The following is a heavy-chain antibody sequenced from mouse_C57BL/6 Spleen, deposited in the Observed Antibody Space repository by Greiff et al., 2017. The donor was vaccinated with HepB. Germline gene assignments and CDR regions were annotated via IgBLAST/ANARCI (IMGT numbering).Heavy chain of an antibody. V-gene: IGHV5-17*01. Sequence: EVQLQESGGGLVKPGGSLKLSCAASGFTFSDYGMHWVRQAPEKGLEWVAYISSGSSTIYYADTVKGRFTISRDNAKNTLFLQMTSLRSEDTAMYYCARGYYGSSYEAMDYWGQGTSVTVSS. D-gene: IGHD1-1*01. J-gene: IGHJ4*01. CDR2: ISSGSSTI. CDR1: GFTFSDYG. CDR3: ARGYYGSSYEAMDY.